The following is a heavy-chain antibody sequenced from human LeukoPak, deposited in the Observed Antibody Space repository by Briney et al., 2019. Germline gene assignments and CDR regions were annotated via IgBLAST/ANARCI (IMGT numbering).Heavy chain of an antibody. CDR3: ARGDFNVAAFRRVCFDY. D-gene: IGHD2-15*01. Sequence: SETLSLTCAVYGGSFSGYYWSWIRQPPGKGLEWIGEINHSGSTNYNPSLKSRVTISVDTSKNQFSLKLSSVTAADTAVYYCARGDFNVAAFRRVCFDYWGQGTLVTVSS. V-gene: IGHV4-34*01. CDR2: INHSGST. J-gene: IGHJ4*02. CDR1: GGSFSGYY.